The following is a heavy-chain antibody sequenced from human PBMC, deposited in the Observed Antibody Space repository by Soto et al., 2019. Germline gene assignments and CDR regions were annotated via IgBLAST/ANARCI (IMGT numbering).Heavy chain of an antibody. D-gene: IGHD4-17*01. Sequence: EVQLLESGGGLVQPGGSLRLSCIASGFTFSSYAMSWVRQAPGKGLEWVSSIIGNGGTTYYADSVKGRFTISRDNSKNTLYLQMNSLGAEDTAVFYCAKAPVPDSGPYGSCVVQHWGQGTLVTVSS. CDR3: AKAPVPDSGPYGSCVVQH. V-gene: IGHV3-23*01. CDR2: IIGNGGTT. CDR1: GFTFSSYA. J-gene: IGHJ1*01.